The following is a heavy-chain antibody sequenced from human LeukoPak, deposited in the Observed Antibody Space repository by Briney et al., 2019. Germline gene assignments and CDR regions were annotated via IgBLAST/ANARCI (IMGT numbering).Heavy chain of an antibody. Sequence: GGSLRLSCAASGFAFSSYWMHWVRQAPGKGLVWVSRINSDGSGTTYADSVKSRFTISRDNAKNTLYLQMSSLRVEDTAVYYCANGYTSTYYNALDIRGQGTMVTVSS. CDR3: ANGYTSTYYNALDI. D-gene: IGHD3-16*01. CDR1: GFAFSSYW. V-gene: IGHV3-74*01. J-gene: IGHJ3*02. CDR2: INSDGSGT.